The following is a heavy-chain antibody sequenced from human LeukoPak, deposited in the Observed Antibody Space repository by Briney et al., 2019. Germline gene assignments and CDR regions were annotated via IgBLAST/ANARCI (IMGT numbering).Heavy chain of an antibody. D-gene: IGHD3-22*01. Sequence: SVKVSCKASGYTFTSYGISWVRQAPGQGLEWMGGIIPIFGTANYAQKFQGRVTITADESTSTAYMELSSLRSEDTAVYYCAIRAGRGQRPHYYDSSGYYYYYMDVWGKGTTVTISS. J-gene: IGHJ6*03. CDR2: IIPIFGTA. V-gene: IGHV1-69*13. CDR1: GYTFTSYG. CDR3: AIRAGRGQRPHYYDSSGYYYYYMDV.